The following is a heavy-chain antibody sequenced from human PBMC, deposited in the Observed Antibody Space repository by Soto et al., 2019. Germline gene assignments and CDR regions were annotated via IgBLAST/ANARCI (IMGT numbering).Heavy chain of an antibody. Sequence: LSLTCTVSGGSISSYYWSWIRQPPGKGLEWIGYIYYSGSTSYNPSLKSRVTISVDTSKNQFSLKLSSVTAADTAVYYCARTYSSSRKSYYFDYWGQGTLVNVSS. V-gene: IGHV4-59*08. CDR1: GGSISSYY. CDR2: IYYSGST. CDR3: ARTYSSSRKSYYFDY. J-gene: IGHJ4*02. D-gene: IGHD6-13*01.